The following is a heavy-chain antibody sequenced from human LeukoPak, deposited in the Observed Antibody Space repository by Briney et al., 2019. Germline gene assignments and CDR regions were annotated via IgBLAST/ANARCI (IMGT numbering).Heavy chain of an antibody. CDR3: APFPMEFDY. Sequence: GGSLRLSCAASGFTFSSYAMSWVRQAPGKGLEWVSAISNSVGFTYYADSVKGRFTISRDNSKNTLYLQMNSLRAEDTAVYYCAPFPMEFDYWGQGTLVTVSS. CDR1: GFTFSSYA. J-gene: IGHJ4*02. V-gene: IGHV3-23*01. CDR2: ISNSVGFT. D-gene: IGHD3-3*01.